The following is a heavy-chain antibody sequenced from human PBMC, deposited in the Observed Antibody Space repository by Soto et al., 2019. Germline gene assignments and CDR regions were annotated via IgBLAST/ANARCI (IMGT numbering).Heavy chain of an antibody. CDR2: IYYSGST. CDR1: GGSISSGGYY. J-gene: IGHJ5*02. D-gene: IGHD2-15*01. Sequence: SETLSLTCTVSGGSISSGGYYWSWIRQHPGKGLEWIGYIYYSGSTYYNPSLKSRVTISVDTSKNQFSLKLSSVTAADTAVYYCAREEDPSLFDPWGQGTLVTVSS. CDR3: AREEDPSLFDP. V-gene: IGHV4-31*03.